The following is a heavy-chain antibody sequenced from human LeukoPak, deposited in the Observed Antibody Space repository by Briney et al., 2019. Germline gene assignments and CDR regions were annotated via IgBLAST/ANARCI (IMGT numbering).Heavy chain of an antibody. V-gene: IGHV3-53*01. J-gene: IGHJ4*02. Sequence: PGGSLRLSCAASGFTVSRHYMSWVRQAPGKGLEWVSVSYSGGDTYYPDSVKGRFTASRDNPKNTVYLQMNSLRAEDTAVYFCARSPVLDRNDCSFADWGQGTLVTVSS. D-gene: IGHD1-1*01. CDR1: GFTVSRHY. CDR3: ARSPVLDRNDCSFAD. CDR2: SYSGGDT.